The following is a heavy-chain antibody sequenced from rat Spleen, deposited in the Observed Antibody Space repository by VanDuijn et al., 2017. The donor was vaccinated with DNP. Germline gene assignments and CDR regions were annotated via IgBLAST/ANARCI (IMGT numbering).Heavy chain of an antibody. D-gene: IGHD1-4*01. V-gene: IGHV5-7*01. CDR2: IIHDGSDT. Sequence: EVQLVESGGGLVQPGRSMKLSCAASGFTFSDHNMAWVRQAPTKGLEWVATIIHDGSDTYYRDSMKGRFTISRDNAKSTLYLQMNSLRSEDTATYFCVGRPPPTRGPFDYWGQGVTVTVSS. CDR1: GFTFSDHN. CDR3: VGRPPPTRGPFDY. J-gene: IGHJ2*01.